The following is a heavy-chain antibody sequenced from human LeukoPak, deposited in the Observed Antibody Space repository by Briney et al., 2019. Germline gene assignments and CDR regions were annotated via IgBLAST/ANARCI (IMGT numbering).Heavy chain of an antibody. CDR1: GGSFSGYY. V-gene: IGHV4-34*01. Sequence: PSETLSLTCAVYGGSFSGYYWSWIRPPPGKGWEWIGEINHSGSTNYNPSLKSRVTISVDTSKNQCSLKLSSVTAADTAVYYCARAGRWLQPFDYWGQGTLVTVSS. D-gene: IGHD5-24*01. J-gene: IGHJ4*01. CDR3: ARAGRWLQPFDY. CDR2: INHSGST.